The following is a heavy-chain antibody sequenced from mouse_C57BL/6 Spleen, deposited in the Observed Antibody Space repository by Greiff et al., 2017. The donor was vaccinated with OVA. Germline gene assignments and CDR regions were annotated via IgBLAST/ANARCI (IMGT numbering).Heavy chain of an antibody. CDR1: GYTFTSYW. CDR2: IDPSDSET. V-gene: IGHV1-52*01. CDR3: ARAGSSYGDSFDY. J-gene: IGHJ2*01. D-gene: IGHD1-1*01. Sequence: QVQLQQPGAELVRPGSSVKLSCKASGYTFTSYWMHWVKQRPIQGLEWIGNIDPSDSETHYNQKFKDKATLTVDKSSSTAYMQLSSLTSEDSAVYYGARAGSSYGDSFDYWGQGTTLTVSS.